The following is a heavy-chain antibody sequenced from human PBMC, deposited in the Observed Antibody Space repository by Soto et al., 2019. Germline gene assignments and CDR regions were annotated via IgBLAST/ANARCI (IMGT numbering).Heavy chain of an antibody. Sequence: EVQLVESGGGLVQPGRSLRLSCAASGFTFDDYAMHWVRQAPGKGLEWVSGISWNIGSIGYADSVKGRFTISRDNAKNSLYLQMNSLRAEDTALYYCAKGALRFLEWLDYWGQGTLVTVSS. CDR3: AKGALRFLEWLDY. J-gene: IGHJ4*02. CDR1: GFTFDDYA. V-gene: IGHV3-9*01. D-gene: IGHD3-3*01. CDR2: ISWNIGSI.